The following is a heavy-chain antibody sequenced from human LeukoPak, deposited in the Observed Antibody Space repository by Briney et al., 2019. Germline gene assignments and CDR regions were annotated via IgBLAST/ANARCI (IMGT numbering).Heavy chain of an antibody. CDR2: ISWNSRSI. CDR1: GFTFDDYA. J-gene: IGHJ4*02. V-gene: IGHV3-9*03. D-gene: IGHD3-16*01. CDR3: VKDAGGGTGLFDF. Sequence: GGSLTLSCAASGFTFDDYAMPWVRHAPRMALVWVSGISWNSRSIGYADSVKGLFTITRDNAQNSVYLQMNSLSDEDVALYYSVKDAGGGTGLFDFWGQGALVTVSS.